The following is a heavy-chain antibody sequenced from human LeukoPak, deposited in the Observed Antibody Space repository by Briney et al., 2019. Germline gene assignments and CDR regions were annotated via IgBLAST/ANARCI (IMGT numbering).Heavy chain of an antibody. D-gene: IGHD3-9*01. CDR1: GGTFSSYA. CDR3: ARGPVVILLTGYYPFGY. Sequence: ASVKVSCKASGGTFSSYAISWVRQAPGQGLEWMGWINPNSGGTNYAQKFQGRVTMTRDTSISTAYMELSRLRSDDTAVYYCARGPVVILLTGYYPFGYWGQGTLVTVSS. CDR2: INPNSGGT. J-gene: IGHJ4*02. V-gene: IGHV1-2*02.